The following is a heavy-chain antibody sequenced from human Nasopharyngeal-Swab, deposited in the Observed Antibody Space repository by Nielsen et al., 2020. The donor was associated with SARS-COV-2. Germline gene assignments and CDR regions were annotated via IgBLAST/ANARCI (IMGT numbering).Heavy chain of an antibody. V-gene: IGHV3-7*03. D-gene: IGHD3-22*01. Sequence: GGSLRLSCAASGFTFSSYWMSWVRQAPGKGLEWVANKKQDGSEKYYVDSVKGRFTISRDNAKNSLYLQMNSLRAEDTAVYYCARAPKRGSSGYQVVYWGQGTLVTVSS. CDR1: GFTFSSYW. J-gene: IGHJ4*02. CDR3: ARAPKRGSSGYQVVY. CDR2: KKQDGSEK.